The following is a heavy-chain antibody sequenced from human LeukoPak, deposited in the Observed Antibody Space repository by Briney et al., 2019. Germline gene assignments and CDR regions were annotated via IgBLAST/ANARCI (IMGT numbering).Heavy chain of an antibody. Sequence: GGSLGLSCAASGFTFSSYGMHWVRQAPGKGLEWVAFIRYDGSNKYYADSVKGRFTISRDNSKNTLYLQMNSLRAEDTAVYYCARCSSSGWYYFDYWGQGTLVTVSS. J-gene: IGHJ4*02. CDR1: GFTFSSYG. D-gene: IGHD6-19*01. CDR2: IRYDGSNK. CDR3: ARCSSSGWYYFDY. V-gene: IGHV3-30*02.